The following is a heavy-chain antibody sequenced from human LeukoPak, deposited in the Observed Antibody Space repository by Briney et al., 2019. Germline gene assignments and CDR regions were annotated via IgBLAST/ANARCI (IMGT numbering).Heavy chain of an antibody. J-gene: IGHJ4*02. CDR3: ARDAPGLGIDY. CDR1: GFTLSSYW. D-gene: IGHD7-27*01. CDR2: INQDGSAK. Sequence: GESLKISCAASGFTLSSYWMSWVRQVPGKGLEWVANINQDGSAKYYVDSVKGRFTISRGNAKNSLYLQMNSLRAEDTAVYYCARDAPGLGIDYWGQGTLVTVSS. V-gene: IGHV3-7*01.